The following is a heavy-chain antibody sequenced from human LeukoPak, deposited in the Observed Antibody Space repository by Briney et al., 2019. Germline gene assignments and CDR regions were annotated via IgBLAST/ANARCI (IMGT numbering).Heavy chain of an antibody. CDR2: INPDSGDS. D-gene: IGHD5-12*01. CDR3: ATGVATAFTY. J-gene: IGHJ4*02. V-gene: IGHV1-2*02. Sequence: ASVKVSCKASGYTFTHYYIHWVRQAPGQGLEWMAFINPDSGDSYSAPKFQGRVTMTRDTSISTASMELNWLTSDDTAVYYCATGVATAFTYWGQGTLVTVSS. CDR1: GYTFTHYY.